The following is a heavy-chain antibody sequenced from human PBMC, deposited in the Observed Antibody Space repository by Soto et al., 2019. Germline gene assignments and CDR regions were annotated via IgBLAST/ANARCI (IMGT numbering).Heavy chain of an antibody. CDR2: IYYSGST. CDR3: ASYYYDSSGSRASYYFDY. D-gene: IGHD3-22*01. V-gene: IGHV4-59*08. CDR1: GLSISSNY. J-gene: IGHJ4*02. Sequence: SVTLSLTCTVCGLSISSNYWSWIRQPPGPVLEFIGYIYYSGSTNYNPSLMSRVTISVDTSKNQFSLKLSSVTAADTAVYYCASYYYDSSGSRASYYFDYWGQGTLVTVS.